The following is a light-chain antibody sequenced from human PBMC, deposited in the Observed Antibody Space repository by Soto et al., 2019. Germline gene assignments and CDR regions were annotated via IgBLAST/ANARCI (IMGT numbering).Light chain of an antibody. CDR2: DVN. CDR1: SSDVGGYNY. Sequence: QSALTQPASVSGSPGQSITISCTGTSSDVGGYNYVSWYQQHPGKAPKVMIYDVNSRPSGVSNRFSGTKSDNTASLTISGLQAEDEADYYCSSYRTSSIVVFGGGTKLTVL. V-gene: IGLV2-14*01. J-gene: IGLJ2*01. CDR3: SSYRTSSIVV.